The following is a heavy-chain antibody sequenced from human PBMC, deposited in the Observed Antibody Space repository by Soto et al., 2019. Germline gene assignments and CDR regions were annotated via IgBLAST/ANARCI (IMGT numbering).Heavy chain of an antibody. J-gene: IGHJ6*02. CDR2: ISYDGSNK. CDR3: AKGLIGIAARRGLTYYYYGMDV. Sequence: QVQLVESGGGVVQPGRSLRLSCAASGFTFSSYGMHWVRQAPGKGLEWVAVISYDGSNKDYADSVKGRFTISRDNSKNTLYLQMNSLRAEDTAVYYCAKGLIGIAARRGLTYYYYGMDVWGQGTTVTVSS. D-gene: IGHD6-6*01. V-gene: IGHV3-30*18. CDR1: GFTFSSYG.